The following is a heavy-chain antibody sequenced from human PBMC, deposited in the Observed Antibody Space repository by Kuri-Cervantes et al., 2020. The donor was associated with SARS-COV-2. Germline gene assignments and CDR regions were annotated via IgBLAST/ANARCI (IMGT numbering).Heavy chain of an antibody. CDR2: INPDGSYT. Sequence: GESLKISCAASGFTISTYWIHWVRQAPGKGLVWVSRINPDGSYTNNADSVKGRFTLSRDNAKNMLFLQMNSLRAEDTAVYYCVRDGDHWNFDYWGQGTLVTVSS. CDR1: GFTISTYW. J-gene: IGHJ4*02. CDR3: VRDGDHWNFDY. V-gene: IGHV3-74*01. D-gene: IGHD1-1*01.